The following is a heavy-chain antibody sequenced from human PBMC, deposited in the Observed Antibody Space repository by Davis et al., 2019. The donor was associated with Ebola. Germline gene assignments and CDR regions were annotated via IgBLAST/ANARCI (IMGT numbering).Heavy chain of an antibody. J-gene: IGHJ5*02. CDR1: GGSISSSSYY. V-gene: IGHV4-61*01. CDR2: IYYSGST. Sequence: MPSETLSLTCTVSGGSISSSSYYWSWIRQPPGKGLEWIGYIYYSGSTNYNPSLKSRVTISVDPSKNQFSLKLSSVTAADTAVYYCARDLGLVVPPSWFDPWGQGTLVTVSS. CDR3: ARDLGLVVPPSWFDP. D-gene: IGHD2-2*01.